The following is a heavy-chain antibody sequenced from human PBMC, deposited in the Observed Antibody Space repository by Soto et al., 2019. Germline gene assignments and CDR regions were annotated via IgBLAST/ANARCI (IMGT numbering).Heavy chain of an antibody. CDR1: GFTFSSYG. CDR2: IADDGSNK. D-gene: IGHD3-10*01. V-gene: IGHV3-30*18. Sequence: QVQLVESGGGVVQPGRSLRLSCAASGFTFSSYGMHWVRQAPGTGLEWVAVIADDGSNKYYADSVKGRFTISRDNSKNTLYLQMNSLRAEDTAVYYCAKSYGSGSYQVYYFDYWGQGTLVTVSS. CDR3: AKSYGSGSYQVYYFDY. J-gene: IGHJ4*02.